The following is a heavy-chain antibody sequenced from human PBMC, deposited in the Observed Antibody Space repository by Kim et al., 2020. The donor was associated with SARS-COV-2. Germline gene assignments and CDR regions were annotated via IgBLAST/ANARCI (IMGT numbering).Heavy chain of an antibody. V-gene: IGHV3-23*01. D-gene: IGHD6-13*01. J-gene: IGHJ6*02. CDR3: AKWGRAAADYYYYYGMDV. Sequence: KGRFTISRDNSKNTLYLQMNSLRAEDTAVYYCAKWGRAAADYYYYYGMDVWGQGTTVTVSS.